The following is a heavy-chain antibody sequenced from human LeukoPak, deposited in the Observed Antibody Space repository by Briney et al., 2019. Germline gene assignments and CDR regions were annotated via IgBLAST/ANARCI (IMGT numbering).Heavy chain of an antibody. J-gene: IGHJ4*02. Sequence: PSETLSLTCAVSGGSISSGGYSWSWIRQPPGKGLEWIGYIYHSGSTYYNPSLKSRVTISVDRSKNQFSLKLSSVTAADTAVYYCASRILEMATISLDYWGQGTLVTVSS. CDR3: ASRILEMATISLDY. CDR1: GGSISSGGYS. D-gene: IGHD5-24*01. V-gene: IGHV4-30-2*01. CDR2: IYHSGST.